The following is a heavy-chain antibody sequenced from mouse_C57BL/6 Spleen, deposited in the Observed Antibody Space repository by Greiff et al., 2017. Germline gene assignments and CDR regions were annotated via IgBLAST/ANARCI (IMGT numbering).Heavy chain of an antibody. CDR2: IDPSDSYT. CDR3: ARIYYDC. J-gene: IGHJ2*01. V-gene: IGHV1-59*01. Sequence: QVQLKQPGAELVRPGTSVKLSCKASGYTFTSYWMHWVKQRPGQGLEWIGVIDPSDSYTNYNQKFKGKATLTVDTSSSTAYMQLSSLTSEDSAVYYCARIYYDCWGQGTTLAVAS. CDR1: GYTFTSYW.